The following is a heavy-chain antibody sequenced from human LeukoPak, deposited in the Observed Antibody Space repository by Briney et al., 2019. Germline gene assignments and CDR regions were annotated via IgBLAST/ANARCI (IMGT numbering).Heavy chain of an antibody. Sequence: GGSLRFSCAASGFTFSSYAMHWVRQAPGKGLEYVSGISSDGGSPFYVNSVKGRFTISRDNSKDTLYLQMGSLRAEDMAVYYCAREYCSGGRCQYYFDYWGQGTLVTVSS. CDR3: AREYCSGGRCQYYFDY. D-gene: IGHD2-15*01. CDR2: ISSDGGSP. CDR1: GFTFSSYA. J-gene: IGHJ4*02. V-gene: IGHV3-64*01.